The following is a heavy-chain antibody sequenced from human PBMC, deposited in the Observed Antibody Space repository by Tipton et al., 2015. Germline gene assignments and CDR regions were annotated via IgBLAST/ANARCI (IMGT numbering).Heavy chain of an antibody. V-gene: IGHV4-59*12. D-gene: IGHD3-3*01. CDR2: IYYSGNT. J-gene: IGHJ5*02. CDR3: ATVPTRYYDFWSGPYSGWFDP. Sequence: TLSLTCTVSGGSIRSYYWNWIRQPPGKGLEWIGYIYYSGNTNYNPSLKSRVTMSVDTSKNQFSLHLSSVTAADTAVYYCATVPTRYYDFWSGPYSGWFDPWGQGSLVTVSS. CDR1: GGSIRSYY.